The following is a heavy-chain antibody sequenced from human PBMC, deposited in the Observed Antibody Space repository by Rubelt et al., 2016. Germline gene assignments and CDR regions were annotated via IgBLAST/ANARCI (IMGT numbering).Heavy chain of an antibody. V-gene: IGHV3-7*01. D-gene: IGHD6-13*01. CDR2: IKEDGSEK. CDR3: ARLPGSSTLYDY. J-gene: IGHJ4*02. Sequence: MSWVRQAPGKGLDWVANIKEDGSEKHYVDSVKGRFTISRDNAKNSMYLQMNSLRAEDTAVYHCARLPGSSTLYDYWGQGTLVTVSS.